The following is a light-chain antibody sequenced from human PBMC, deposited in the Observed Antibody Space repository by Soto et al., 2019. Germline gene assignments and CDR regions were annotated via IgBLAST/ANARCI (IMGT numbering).Light chain of an antibody. Sequence: QSALTQPASVSGSPGQSITISCTGTRSDVGGYNYVSWYQQHPGKAPKLVIYGVTYRPSGVSARFSGSKFQNTASLTISGLQAEDEADYYCSSFRSGSVVLFGGGTKLTVL. CDR2: GVT. CDR1: RSDVGGYNY. V-gene: IGLV2-14*01. J-gene: IGLJ3*02. CDR3: SSFRSGSVVL.